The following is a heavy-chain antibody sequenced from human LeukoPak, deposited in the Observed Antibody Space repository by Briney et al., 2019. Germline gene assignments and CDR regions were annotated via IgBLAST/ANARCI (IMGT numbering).Heavy chain of an antibody. D-gene: IGHD6-13*01. J-gene: IGHJ6*02. CDR3: ARPLTAAGTNYYYYGMDV. Sequence: GASVKVSCKASGYTFTGYYMHWVRQAPGQGLEWMGWINPNSGGTNYAQKFQGRVTMTRDTSTSTAYMELSRLRSDDTAVYYCARPLTAAGTNYYYYGMDVWGQGTTVTVSS. V-gene: IGHV1-2*02. CDR1: GYTFTGYY. CDR2: INPNSGGT.